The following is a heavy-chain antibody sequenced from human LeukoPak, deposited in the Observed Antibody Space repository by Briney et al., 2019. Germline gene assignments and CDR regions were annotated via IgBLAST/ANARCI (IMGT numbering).Heavy chain of an antibody. J-gene: IGHJ4*02. CDR3: ASPRGHYDSSAFDF. CDR2: IYHGDSDT. CDR1: GNSFTTYW. V-gene: IGHV5-51*01. D-gene: IGHD3-22*01. Sequence: GESLKISCKISGNSFTTYWIGWVRQMPGKGLEWMGIIYHGDSDTIYSPSFQGQVTISADRSIKTAYLQWSSLKASDTAMYYCASPRGHYDSSAFDFWGQGTLVTVSS.